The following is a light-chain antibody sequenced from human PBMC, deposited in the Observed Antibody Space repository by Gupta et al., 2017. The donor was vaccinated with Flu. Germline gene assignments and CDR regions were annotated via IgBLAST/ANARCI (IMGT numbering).Light chain of an antibody. J-gene: IGLJ3*02. CDR3: GAWDSSLTQGL. CDR1: IPHIGNNH. CDR2: ENR. V-gene: IGLV1-51*02. Sequence: QSVFTQPPSVSATPGQQFPISCSGSIPHIGNNHVSWYQQFPGTAPKLLIFENRGRPSGVPDRFSGSKSGTSATLDITGLQAGDDADYYCGAWDSSLTQGLFGGGTKMTV.